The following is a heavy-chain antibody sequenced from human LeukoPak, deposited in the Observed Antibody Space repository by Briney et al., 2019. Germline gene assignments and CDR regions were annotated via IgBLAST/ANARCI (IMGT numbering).Heavy chain of an antibody. CDR1: GFSFSGHW. V-gene: IGHV3-74*01. CDR3: ARDFSSGWFKYYFDY. D-gene: IGHD6-19*01. J-gene: IGHJ4*02. Sequence: GGSLRLSCTASGFSFSGHWMHWARQLPGKGLVWVSRISPTGSTTSYADSVKGRFTVSRDNAKNTLYLQVNNLRAEDTAVYYCARDFSSGWFKYYFDYWGQGTLVTVSS. CDR2: ISPTGSTT.